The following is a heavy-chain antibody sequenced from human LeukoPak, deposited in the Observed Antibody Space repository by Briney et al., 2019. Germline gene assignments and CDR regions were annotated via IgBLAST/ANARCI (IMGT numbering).Heavy chain of an antibody. V-gene: IGHV3-23*01. CDR3: AKDREYSYGYADY. J-gene: IGHJ4*02. D-gene: IGHD5-18*01. Sequence: GGSLRFSCAASGFTFSSYAMSRVRQAPGKGLEGVSAIRGSGGSTYYADPGKGRFTISRDNSKNTLYLQMNSLRAEDTAVYYCAKDREYSYGYADYWGQGTLVTVSS. CDR1: GFTFSSYA. CDR2: IRGSGGST.